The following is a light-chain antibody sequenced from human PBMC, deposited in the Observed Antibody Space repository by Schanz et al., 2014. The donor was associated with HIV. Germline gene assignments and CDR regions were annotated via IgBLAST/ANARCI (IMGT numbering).Light chain of an antibody. J-gene: IGKJ5*01. CDR3: QQYGTSPLT. Sequence: EIVMTQSPATLSVSPGERATLSCRASQSVSSNLAWYQQKPGQAPRLLIYGASSRATDIPGRFSGSGSGTDFTLTISRLEPEDFAVYYCQQYGTSPLTFGQGTRLEI. CDR2: GAS. CDR1: QSVSSN. V-gene: IGKV3-20*01.